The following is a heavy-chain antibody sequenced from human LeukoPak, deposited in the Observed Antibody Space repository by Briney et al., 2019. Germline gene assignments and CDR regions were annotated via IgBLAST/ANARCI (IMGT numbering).Heavy chain of an antibody. CDR1: GGSISSYY. Sequence: SETLSLTCTVSGGSISSYYWSWIRQPPGKGLEWIGYIYYSGSTYYNPSLKSRVTISVDTSKNQFSLKLSSVTAADTAVYYCARRIAAARFDPWGQGTLVTVPS. CDR2: IYYSGST. J-gene: IGHJ5*02. V-gene: IGHV4-59*04. D-gene: IGHD6-13*01. CDR3: ARRIAAARFDP.